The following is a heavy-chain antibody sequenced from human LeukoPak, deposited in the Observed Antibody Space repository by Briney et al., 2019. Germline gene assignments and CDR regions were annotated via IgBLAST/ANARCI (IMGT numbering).Heavy chain of an antibody. CDR2: IRNNGGTT. V-gene: IGHV3-64D*09. Sequence: GGSLRLSCSASGFTFSSFPMHCVRQAPGKGLEYVSGIRNNGGTTFYADSVKGRFTVSRDNSKNTLYLQMSSLRPEDTAVYYCVNQISGNLYWGQGTLVTVSS. D-gene: IGHD2-15*01. CDR1: GFTFSSFP. J-gene: IGHJ4*02. CDR3: VNQISGNLY.